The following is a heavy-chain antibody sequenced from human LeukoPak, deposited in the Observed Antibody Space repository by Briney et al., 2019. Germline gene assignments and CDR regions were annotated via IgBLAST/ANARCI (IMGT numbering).Heavy chain of an antibody. J-gene: IGHJ1*01. D-gene: IGHD2-15*01. CDR3: AKVYRSGGSCYTECFQH. CDR1: GFTFSSYA. CDR2: ISGSGGST. V-gene: IGHV3-23*01. Sequence: GGSLRLSCAASGFTFSSYAMSWVRQAPGKGLEWVSAISGSGGSTYYADSVKGRFTISRDNSKNTLYLQMNSLRAEDTAVYYCAKVYRSGGSCYTECFQHWGQGTLVTVSS.